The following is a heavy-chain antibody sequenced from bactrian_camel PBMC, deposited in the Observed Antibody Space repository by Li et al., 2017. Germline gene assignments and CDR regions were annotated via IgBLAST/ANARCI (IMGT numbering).Heavy chain of an antibody. Sequence: QVQLVESGVGSRQAGGSLHISRAASGYNFAFTRYCTAWFRQAPGKEREGVAGFCGGELIEYGDSVKGRFTISRDNAENTLYLQLNGLKTEDTAMYYCARKLAAANYLQLSVRDFDVRGQGTQVTVS. CDR3: ARKLAAANYLQLSVRDFDV. J-gene: IGHJ6*01. CDR2: FCGGELI. D-gene: IGHD1*01. V-gene: IGHV3S1*01. CDR1: GYNFAFTRYC.